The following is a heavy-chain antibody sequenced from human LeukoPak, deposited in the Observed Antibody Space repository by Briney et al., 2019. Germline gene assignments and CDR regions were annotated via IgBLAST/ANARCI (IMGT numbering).Heavy chain of an antibody. J-gene: IGHJ4*02. D-gene: IGHD2-8*02. CDR1: GFTFSSYG. V-gene: IGHV3-33*06. Sequence: GGSLRLSCAASGFTFSSYGMHWVRQAPGKGLEWVAVIWYDGSNKYYADSVKGRFTISRDNSKNTLYLQMNSLRAEDTAVYYCAKDTGGGNSHYFDYWGQGTLVTVSS. CDR3: AKDTGGGNSHYFDY. CDR2: IWYDGSNK.